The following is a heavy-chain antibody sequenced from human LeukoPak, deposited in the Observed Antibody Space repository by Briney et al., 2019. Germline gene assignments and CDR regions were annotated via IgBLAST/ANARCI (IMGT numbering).Heavy chain of an antibody. CDR3: ARQTPYYDSSGYYRGADAFDI. D-gene: IGHD3-22*01. J-gene: IGHJ3*02. CDR1: GGSISSGGYS. CDR2: IYHSGST. V-gene: IGHV4-30-2*01. Sequence: SQTLSLTCAVSGGSISSGGYSWSWIRQPPGKGLEWIGYIYHSGSTYYNPSLKSRVTISVDRSKNQFSLKLSSVTAADTAVYYCARQTPYYDSSGYYRGADAFDIWGQGTMVTVSS.